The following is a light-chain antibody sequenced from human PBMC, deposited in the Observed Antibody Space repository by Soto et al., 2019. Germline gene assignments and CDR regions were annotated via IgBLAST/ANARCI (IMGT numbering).Light chain of an antibody. CDR3: ATWDSSLSAGV. J-gene: IGLJ2*01. Sequence: QSVLTQPPSVSAAPGQKVTISCSGSGSNIGAHYVSWHQQLPGAAPKVLLYDNNKRPSGIPDRFSGSKSGTSATLVIAGLQTGDEADYYCATWDSSLSAGVFGGGTKVTVL. CDR1: GSNIGAHY. CDR2: DNN. V-gene: IGLV1-51*01.